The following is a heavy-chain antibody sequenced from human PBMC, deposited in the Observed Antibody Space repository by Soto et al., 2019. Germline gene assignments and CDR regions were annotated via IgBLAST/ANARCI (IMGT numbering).Heavy chain of an antibody. CDR2: IIPIFGTA. D-gene: IGHD6-6*01. J-gene: IGHJ5*02. CDR1: GGTFSSYA. V-gene: IGHV1-69*01. CDR3: ARDRSSIAAPPGWFDP. Sequence: QVQLVQSGAEVKKPGSSVKVSCKASGGTFSSYAISWVRQAPGQGLEWMGGIIPIFGTANYAQKFQGRVTITADEYTSTAYMELSSLRSEDTAVYYCARDRSSIAAPPGWFDPWGQGTLVTVSS.